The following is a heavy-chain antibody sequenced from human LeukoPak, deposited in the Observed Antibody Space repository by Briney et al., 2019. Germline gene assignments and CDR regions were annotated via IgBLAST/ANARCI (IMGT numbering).Heavy chain of an antibody. Sequence: SVKVSCKASGGTFSSYAISWVRQAPGQGLEWMGGIIPIFGTANYAQKFQGRVTITADESTSTAYMELGSLRSEDTAVYYCARKEIIAVAGNWVSWFDPWDQGTLVAVSS. J-gene: IGHJ5*02. CDR3: ARKEIIAVAGNWVSWFDP. V-gene: IGHV1-69*13. CDR2: IIPIFGTA. CDR1: GGTFSSYA. D-gene: IGHD6-19*01.